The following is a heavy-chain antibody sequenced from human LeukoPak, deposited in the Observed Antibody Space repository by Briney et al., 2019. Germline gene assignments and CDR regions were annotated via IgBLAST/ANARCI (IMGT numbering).Heavy chain of an antibody. CDR2: ISWNSGNI. J-gene: IGHJ3*02. D-gene: IGHD3-16*02. Sequence: GGSLRLSCAASGFTFDDYAMHWVRQAPGKGLEWVSGISWNSGNIDYADSVKGRFTISRDNAKNSLYLQMNSLRAEDTAVYYCARVSAGVIGMKDVFDIWGQGTMVTVSS. CDR3: ARVSAGVIGMKDVFDI. V-gene: IGHV3-9*01. CDR1: GFTFDDYA.